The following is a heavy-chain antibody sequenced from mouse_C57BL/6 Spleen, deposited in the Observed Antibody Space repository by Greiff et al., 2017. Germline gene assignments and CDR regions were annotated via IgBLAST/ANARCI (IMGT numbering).Heavy chain of an antibody. CDR2: IHPSDSDT. CDR3: AIWGPGISYDYDAWFAY. Sequence: QVQLKQPGAELVKPGASVKVSCKASGYTFTSYWMHWVKQRPGQGLEWIGRIHPSDSDTNYNQKFKGKATLTVDKSSSTAYMQLSSLTSEDSAVYYCAIWGPGISYDYDAWFAYWGQATLVTVSA. J-gene: IGHJ3*01. CDR1: GYTFTSYW. D-gene: IGHD2-4*01. V-gene: IGHV1-74*01.